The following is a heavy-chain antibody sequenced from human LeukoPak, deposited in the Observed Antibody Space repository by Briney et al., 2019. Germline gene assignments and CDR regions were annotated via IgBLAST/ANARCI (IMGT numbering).Heavy chain of an antibody. V-gene: IGHV4-34*01. J-gene: IGHJ4*02. D-gene: IGHD4-17*01. Sequence: SETLSLTCAVSGGSFSGYHWNWIRQSPEKGLEWIGEINHRGRTNYNPSLARRVSISVDTSKNQFSLKLRSVTGADTASYYCARDPTTVVTLPYYFDFWGQGILVTVSS. CDR1: GGSFSGYH. CDR3: ARDPTTVVTLPYYFDF. CDR2: INHRGRT.